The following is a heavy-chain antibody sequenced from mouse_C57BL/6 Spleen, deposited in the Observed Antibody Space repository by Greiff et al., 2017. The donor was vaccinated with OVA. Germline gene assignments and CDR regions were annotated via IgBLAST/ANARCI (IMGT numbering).Heavy chain of an antibody. Sequence: QVQLQQPGAELVKPGASVKLSCKASGYTFTSYWMQWVKQRPGQGLEWIGEIDPSDSYTNYNQKFKGKATLTVDTSSSTAYMQLSSLTSEDSAVYYCAIRFHYYGSRDWYFDVWGTGTTVTVSS. CDR2: IDPSDSYT. D-gene: IGHD1-1*01. CDR1: GYTFTSYW. CDR3: AIRFHYYGSRDWYFDV. J-gene: IGHJ1*03. V-gene: IGHV1-50*01.